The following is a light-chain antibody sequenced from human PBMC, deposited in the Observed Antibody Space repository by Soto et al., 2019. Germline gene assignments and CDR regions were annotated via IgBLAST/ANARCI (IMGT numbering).Light chain of an antibody. V-gene: IGKV4-1*01. Sequence: DIVMTQSPDSLAVSLGERATINCKSSQSVLYSSNNKNYLAWYQQKPGQPPKLLIYWASTRESGVPDRFSGSGSGTDFTLTISSLQAEDVAVYYCQQYYGTLRWTFGQGTKVEIK. CDR2: WAS. CDR3: QQYYGTLRWT. CDR1: QSVLYSSNNKNY. J-gene: IGKJ1*01.